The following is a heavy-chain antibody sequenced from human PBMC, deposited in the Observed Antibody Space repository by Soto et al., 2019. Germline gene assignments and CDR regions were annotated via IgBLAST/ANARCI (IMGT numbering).Heavy chain of an antibody. Sequence: GASVKVSCKASGYTFPSYYMHWVRQAPGQGLEWMGKINPSGGSTSYAQKFQGRVTMTRDTSTSTVYMELSSLRSEDTAVYYCARDARGTHDYWGQGTLVTVSS. V-gene: IGHV1-46*01. CDR1: GYTFPSYY. D-gene: IGHD1-26*01. CDR2: INPSGGST. J-gene: IGHJ4*02. CDR3: ARDARGTHDY.